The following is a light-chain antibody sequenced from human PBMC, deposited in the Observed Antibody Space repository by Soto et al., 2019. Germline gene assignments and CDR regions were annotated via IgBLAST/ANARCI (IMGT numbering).Light chain of an antibody. V-gene: IGKV1-17*01. Sequence: DIQMTQSPSSLSASVGDRVTITCRASQDVRDSLGWYQQTPGKAPERLIYEAYTLHMGVPSRFSGSGSGTEFTLTISSLQPEDLATYYCLQYSSYPWTLGQGTNVEIK. CDR3: LQYSSYPWT. J-gene: IGKJ1*01. CDR1: QDVRDS. CDR2: EAY.